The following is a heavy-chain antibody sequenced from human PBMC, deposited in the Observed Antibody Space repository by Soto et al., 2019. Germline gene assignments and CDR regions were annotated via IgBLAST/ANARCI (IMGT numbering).Heavy chain of an antibody. Sequence: ASVKVCCKASGYTFTSYGIRWVRQAPGQGLEWMGWISAYNGNTNYAQKLQGRVTMTTDTSTSTAYMELRSLRSDDTAVYYCARDLYYYDSSGYHWGQGTLVTVSS. CDR3: ARDLYYYDSSGYH. CDR1: GYTFTSYG. V-gene: IGHV1-18*01. J-gene: IGHJ4*02. D-gene: IGHD3-22*01. CDR2: ISAYNGNT.